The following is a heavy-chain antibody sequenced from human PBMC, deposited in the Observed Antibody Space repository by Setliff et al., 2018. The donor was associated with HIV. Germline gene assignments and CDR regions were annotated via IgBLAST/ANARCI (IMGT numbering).Heavy chain of an antibody. Sequence: PGGSLRLSCVASGFTFSNAWMTWVRQAPGKGLEWVARIRNKKNGGTTYYAAPVEGRFTISRDDSKNTPSLQMNSLKTEDTAIYYCTTDLGSGRFSWNNNWGQGTLVTVLL. CDR2: IRNKKNGGTT. CDR3: TTDLGSGRFSWNNN. D-gene: IGHD1-26*01. J-gene: IGHJ4*02. CDR1: GFTFSNAW. V-gene: IGHV3-15*01.